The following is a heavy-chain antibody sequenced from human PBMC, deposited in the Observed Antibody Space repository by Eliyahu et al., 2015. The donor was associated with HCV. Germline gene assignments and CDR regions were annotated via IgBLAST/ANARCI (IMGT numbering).Heavy chain of an antibody. CDR2: IXPSGST. V-gene: IGHV4-34*01. CDR3: ARGADSYKGGVY. J-gene: IGHJ4*02. D-gene: IGHD3-22*01. Sequence: QVQLQQWGAGLLKPSEALXLTXXVXGGXFSDYYWSWTRXPPGKGLEWIGEIXPSGSTNYNPSLKSRVTISVDTSKRQFSLNLSSVTAADTAVYYCARGADSYKGGVYWGQGTLVTVSS. CDR1: GGXFSDYY.